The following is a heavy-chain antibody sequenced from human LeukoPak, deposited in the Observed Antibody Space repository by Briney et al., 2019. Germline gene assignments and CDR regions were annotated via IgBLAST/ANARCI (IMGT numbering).Heavy chain of an antibody. CDR1: GYTFTGYY. V-gene: IGHV1-2*02. CDR3: ARGRRDGYNWPYYFDY. D-gene: IGHD5-24*01. Sequence: HAASVKVSCKASGYTFTGYYMHWVRQAPGQGLEWMGWINPNSGGTNYAQKFQGRVTMTTDTSTSTAYMELRSLRSDDTAVYYCARGRRDGYNWPYYFDYWGQGTLVTVSS. CDR2: INPNSGGT. J-gene: IGHJ4*02.